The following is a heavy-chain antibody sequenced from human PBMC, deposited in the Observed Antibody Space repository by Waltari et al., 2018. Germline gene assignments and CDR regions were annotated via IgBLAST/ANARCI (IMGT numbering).Heavy chain of an antibody. D-gene: IGHD3-3*01. Sequence: QVQLVQSGAEVKKPGASVKVSCKASGYTFTSYYMHWVRQAPGQGLEWMGINNPSGGSTSYAQKFQGRVTMTRDTSTSTVYMELSSLRSEDTAVYYCAREAYYDFWSGYLRYYYYMDVWGKGTTVTVSS. V-gene: IGHV1-46*03. CDR1: GYTFTSYY. J-gene: IGHJ6*03. CDR3: AREAYYDFWSGYLRYYYYMDV. CDR2: NNPSGGST.